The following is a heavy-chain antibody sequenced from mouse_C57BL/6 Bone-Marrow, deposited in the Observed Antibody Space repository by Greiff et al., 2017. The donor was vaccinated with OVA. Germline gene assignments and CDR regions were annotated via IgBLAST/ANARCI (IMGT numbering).Heavy chain of an antibody. V-gene: IGHV1-81*01. CDR2: IYPRSGNT. CDR3: ANYGNYGEVDY. CDR1: GYTFTSYG. D-gene: IGHD2-1*01. J-gene: IGHJ2*01. Sequence: QVQLQQSGAELARPGASVKLSCKASGYTFTSYGISWVKQSPGQGLEWIGEIYPRSGNTYYNEKFKGKATLTADKSSSTAYMELCGLTSEDSAVYFCANYGNYGEVDYWGQGTTLTVSS.